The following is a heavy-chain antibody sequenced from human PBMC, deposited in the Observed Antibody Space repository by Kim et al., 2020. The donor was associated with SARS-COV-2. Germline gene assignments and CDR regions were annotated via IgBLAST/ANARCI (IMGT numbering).Heavy chain of an antibody. J-gene: IGHJ4*02. V-gene: IGHV4-34*01. D-gene: IGHD3-3*01. CDR1: GGSFSGYY. CDR3: ARGRFWSGLDY. CDR2: INHSGST. Sequence: SETLSLTCAVYGGSFSGYYWSWIRQPPGKGLEWIGEINHSGSTNYNPSLKSRVTISVDTSKNQFSLKLSSVTAADTAVYYCARGRFWSGLDYWGQGTLVT.